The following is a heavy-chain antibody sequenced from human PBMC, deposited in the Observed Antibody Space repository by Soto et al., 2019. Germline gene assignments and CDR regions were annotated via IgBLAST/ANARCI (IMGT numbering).Heavy chain of an antibody. D-gene: IGHD6-13*01. Sequence: SETLSLTCAVYGGSFSGYYWSWIRQPPGKGLEWIGEINHSGSTNYNPSLKSRVTISVDTSKNQFSLKLSSVTAADTAVYYCARGLVISRGSYKVSAAASGEFDYWGQGTLVTVSS. CDR1: GGSFSGYY. V-gene: IGHV4-34*01. CDR2: INHSGST. CDR3: ARGLVISRGSYKVSAAASGEFDY. J-gene: IGHJ4*02.